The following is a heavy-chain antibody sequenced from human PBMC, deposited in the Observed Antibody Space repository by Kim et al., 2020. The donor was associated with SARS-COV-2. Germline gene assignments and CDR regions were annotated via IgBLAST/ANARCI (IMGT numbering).Heavy chain of an antibody. J-gene: IGHJ4*02. Sequence: GGSLRLSCAASGFTFSSYGMHWVRQAPGKGLEWVAVISYDGSNKYYADSVKGRFTISRDNSKNTLYLQMNSLRAEDTAVYYCAKDLHSSPDYWGQGTLVTVSS. CDR1: GFTFSSYG. CDR3: AKDLHSSPDY. CDR2: ISYDGSNK. V-gene: IGHV3-30*18. D-gene: IGHD6-19*01.